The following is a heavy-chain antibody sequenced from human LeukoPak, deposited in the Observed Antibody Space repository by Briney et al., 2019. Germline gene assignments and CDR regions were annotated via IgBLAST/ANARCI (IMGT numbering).Heavy chain of an antibody. J-gene: IGHJ4*02. Sequence: QAGASLRLSCAASGFIFSNYAMYWVRQAPGKGLEWVSAISGRSNNSYYADSVKGRFTIPRDSSKNTLYLQMNSLRADDTAVYYCAKGGDYDVLTGYYVSDFWGQGTLVTVSS. CDR3: AKGGDYDVLTGYYVSDF. V-gene: IGHV3-23*01. D-gene: IGHD3-9*01. CDR1: GFIFSNYA. CDR2: ISGRSNNS.